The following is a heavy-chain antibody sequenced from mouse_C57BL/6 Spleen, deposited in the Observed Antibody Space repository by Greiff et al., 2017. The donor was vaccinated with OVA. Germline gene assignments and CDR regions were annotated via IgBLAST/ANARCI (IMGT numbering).Heavy chain of an antibody. D-gene: IGHD4-1*01. Sequence: VQLQQSGPELVKPGASVKISCKASGYAFSSSWMNWVKQRPGKGLEWIGRIYPGDGDTNYNGKFKGKATLTADKSSSTAYMQLSSLTSEDSAVYFCAGTGTWYFDVWGTGTTVTVSS. CDR2: IYPGDGDT. CDR1: GYAFSSSW. V-gene: IGHV1-82*01. CDR3: AGTGTWYFDV. J-gene: IGHJ1*03.